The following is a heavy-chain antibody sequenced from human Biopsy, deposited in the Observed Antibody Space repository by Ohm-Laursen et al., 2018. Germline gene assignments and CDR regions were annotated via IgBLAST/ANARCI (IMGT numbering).Heavy chain of an antibody. CDR1: DGSINSNDYY. V-gene: IGHV4-61*05. CDR2: VYYNGNT. D-gene: IGHD2-15*01. CDR3: ARRGSGGRSFDY. J-gene: IGHJ4*02. Sequence: PSQTLSLTCTVSDGSINSNDYYWGWIRQAPGKGLEWIGYVYYNGNTNYNPSLKSRVTISADTSKNQFSLKLGSVTVADTAVFYCARRGSGGRSFDYWGQGSLVTVSS.